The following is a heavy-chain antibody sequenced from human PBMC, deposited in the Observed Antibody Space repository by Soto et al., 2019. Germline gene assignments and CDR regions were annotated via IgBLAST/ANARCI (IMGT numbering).Heavy chain of an antibody. CDR3: ARDPLIVAVSSDYGMDV. Sequence: QVQLVQSGAEVKKPGASVKVSCKASGCTFTNYGINWVRQAPGQGLEWMGWINVYNGNTNYAQSLQGRVTMTTDTSTNTAYMELRSLRSDDTAVYYCARDPLIVAVSSDYGMDVWGQGTTVTVSS. V-gene: IGHV1-18*01. CDR2: INVYNGNT. J-gene: IGHJ6*02. CDR1: GCTFTNYG. D-gene: IGHD2-21*01.